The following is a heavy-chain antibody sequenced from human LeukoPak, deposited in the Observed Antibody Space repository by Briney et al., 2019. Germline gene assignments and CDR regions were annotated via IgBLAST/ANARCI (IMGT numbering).Heavy chain of an antibody. Sequence: GXSLRLSCAASGFTFSSYAMSWVRQAPGKGREWVSAISGSGGSTYYADSVKGRFTISRENYKNTMYLQMNSLRAEDTAVYYCAKNDPIFLVVPLRMYVWGKGTTVTVSS. CDR2: ISGSGGST. CDR1: GFTFSSYA. V-gene: IGHV3-23*01. D-gene: IGHD2-21*01. J-gene: IGHJ6*04. CDR3: AKNDPIFLVVPLRMYV.